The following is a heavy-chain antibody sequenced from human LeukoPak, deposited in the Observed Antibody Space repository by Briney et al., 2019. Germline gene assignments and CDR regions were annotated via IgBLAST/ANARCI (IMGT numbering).Heavy chain of an antibody. V-gene: IGHV3-30*03. Sequence: GGSLRLSCAASGVTFSSYGMHWVRQAPGKGLEWVALISSDGNDKLYGDSVKGRFAISRDDSKSTLYLQMNSLRAEDTAVYYCTTKVIRGNSGDDYDDWGQGTLVTVSS. CDR1: GVTFSSYG. CDR2: ISSDGNDK. CDR3: TTKVIRGNSGDDYDD. D-gene: IGHD5-12*01. J-gene: IGHJ4*02.